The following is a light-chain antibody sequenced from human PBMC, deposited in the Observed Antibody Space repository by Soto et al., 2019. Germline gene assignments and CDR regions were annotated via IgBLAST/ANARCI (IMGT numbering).Light chain of an antibody. CDR1: SSDVGGYNF. Sequence: QSALTQPRSVSGSPRQSVTISCTGTSSDVGGYNFVSWYQQHPGKVPKLMVFDVNKRPSGVPDRFSGSKSGNTASLTISGLQAEDEADFYCCSYAGGSSPYVFGSGTKVHRP. V-gene: IGLV2-11*02. CDR3: CSYAGGSSPYV. CDR2: DVN. J-gene: IGLJ1*01.